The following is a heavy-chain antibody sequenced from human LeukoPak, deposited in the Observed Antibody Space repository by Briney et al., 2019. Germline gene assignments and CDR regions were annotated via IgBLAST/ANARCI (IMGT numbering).Heavy chain of an antibody. J-gene: IGHJ4*02. V-gene: IGHV4-61*02. Sequence: SETLSLTCTVSGDSISSASGTYNWHRSWIRQPAGGGLEWIGRMYIIGSNNYNPSLKSRATISLDTSSNQVSLKLRFMTAADTAVYYCARGIGVGRDYFDSWGQGVLVTVSS. CDR2: MYIIGSN. CDR1: GDSISSASGTYN. D-gene: IGHD3-3*01. CDR3: ARGIGVGRDYFDS.